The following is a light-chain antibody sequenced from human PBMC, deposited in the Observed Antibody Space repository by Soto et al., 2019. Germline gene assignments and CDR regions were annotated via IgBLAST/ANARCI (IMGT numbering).Light chain of an antibody. CDR1: QFVSSN. CDR3: QQYHNWPPIN. CDR2: GAS. Sequence: EIVMTQSPVTQSVSPVARHTLSCRASQFVSSNLAWYQQKPGQAPRLLIYGASTRATGIPARFSGSGSGTEFTLTISNLQSEDFAVYFCQQYHNWPPINFGQGTKVDIK. J-gene: IGKJ1*01. V-gene: IGKV3D-15*01.